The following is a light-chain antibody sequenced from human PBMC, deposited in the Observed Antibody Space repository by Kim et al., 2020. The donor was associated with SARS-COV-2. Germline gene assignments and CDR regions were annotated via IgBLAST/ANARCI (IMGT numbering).Light chain of an antibody. Sequence: DPVMSQSPDYLAVSLGERATIKCQSSRSILHSPNNKNYIAWYQHKPGQAPQLIIYWASIRVSGVPDRFTGSGSGTDFTLTISSMQAEDVAVYYCQQYFNTPYTFGQGTKVDIK. V-gene: IGKV4-1*01. CDR1: RSILHSPNNKNY. CDR2: WAS. CDR3: QQYFNTPYT. J-gene: IGKJ2*01.